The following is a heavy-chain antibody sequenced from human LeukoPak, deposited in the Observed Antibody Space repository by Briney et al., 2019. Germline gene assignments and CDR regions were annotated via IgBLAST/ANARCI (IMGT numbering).Heavy chain of an antibody. CDR3: ARALTNWGSHGAFDI. CDR1: GYTFTSYY. J-gene: IGHJ3*02. D-gene: IGHD7-27*01. V-gene: IGHV1-2*06. Sequence: ASVKVSCKASGYTFTSYYMHWVRQAPGQGLEWMGRINPNSGGTNYAQKFQGRVTMTRDTSISTAYMELSRLRSDDTAVYYCARALTNWGSHGAFDIWGQGTMVTVSS. CDR2: INPNSGGT.